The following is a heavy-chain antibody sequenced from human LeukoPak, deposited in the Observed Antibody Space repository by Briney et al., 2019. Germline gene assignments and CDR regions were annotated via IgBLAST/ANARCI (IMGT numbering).Heavy chain of an antibody. D-gene: IGHD6-13*01. V-gene: IGHV4-39*07. CDR3: ARRYSSSWYPAYYYYYYMDV. Sequence: PSETLSLTCTVSGGSISSSSYYWGWIRQPPGKGLEWIGSIYYSGSTYYNPSLKSRVTISVDTSKNQFSLKLSSVTAADTAVYYCARRYSSSWYPAYYYYYYMDVWGKGTTVTISS. J-gene: IGHJ6*03. CDR2: IYYSGST. CDR1: GGSISSSSYY.